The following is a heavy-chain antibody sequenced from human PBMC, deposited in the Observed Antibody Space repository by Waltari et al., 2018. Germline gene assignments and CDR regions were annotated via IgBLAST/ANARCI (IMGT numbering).Heavy chain of an antibody. CDR3: ASDRITGIEYFLH. V-gene: IGHV1-69*04. J-gene: IGHJ1*01. CDR2: IIPVLDRT. Sequence: QVQLVQSGAEVKKPGSSVRVSCKSSGGTFTTQTFSWVRQAPGQGLEWMGRIIPVLDRTVYAQKFQGRVTITADKSTSSAYMELSSLRSEDTAVYYCASDRITGIEYFLHWGQGTLVTV. CDR1: GGTFTTQT. D-gene: IGHD1-1*01.